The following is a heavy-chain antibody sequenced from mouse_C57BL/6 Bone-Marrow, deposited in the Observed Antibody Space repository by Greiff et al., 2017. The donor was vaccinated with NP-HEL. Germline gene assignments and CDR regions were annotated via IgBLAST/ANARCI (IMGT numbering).Heavy chain of an antibody. CDR1: GYAFSSSW. CDR3: ARGTTVVDY. CDR2: IYPGDGDT. J-gene: IGHJ2*01. D-gene: IGHD1-1*01. Sequence: QVQLQQSGPELVKPGASVKISCKASGYAFSSSWMNWVKQRPGKGLEWIGRIYPGDGDTNYIGKFKGKATLTADKSSSTAYMQRSSLESEDSAVYFCARGTTVVDYWGQGTTLTVSS. V-gene: IGHV1-82*01.